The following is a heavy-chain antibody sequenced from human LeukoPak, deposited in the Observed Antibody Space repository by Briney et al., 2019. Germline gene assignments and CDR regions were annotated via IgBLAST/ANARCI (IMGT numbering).Heavy chain of an antibody. Sequence: SETLCLTCTVSGGYISSSNYYWGWIRQPPGKGLEWIGSIYYSGSTYYNPSLKSRVTISVDTSKNQFSLKLSSVTAADTAVYYCARLDGYCSGGSCYSVSFVDHWGQGTLVTVSS. CDR2: IYYSGST. D-gene: IGHD2-15*01. V-gene: IGHV4-39*01. J-gene: IGHJ5*02. CDR3: ARLDGYCSGGSCYSVSFVDH. CDR1: GGYISSSNYY.